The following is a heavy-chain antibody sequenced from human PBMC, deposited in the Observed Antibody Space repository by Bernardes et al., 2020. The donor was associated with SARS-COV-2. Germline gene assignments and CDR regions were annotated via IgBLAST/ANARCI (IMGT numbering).Heavy chain of an antibody. J-gene: IGHJ4*02. CDR3: AKDYMEGGATQLFDY. D-gene: IGHD3-16*01. Sequence: VESLFLSCAASGFTFNNYAMSWVRQARGKGLEWVSGINAVGNTYYADSVKGRFTISTDSSKQMLFLQMNSLRAEDTAIYYCAKDYMEGGATQLFDYWGQGTLVTVSS. V-gene: IGHV3-23*01. CDR1: GFTFNNYA. CDR2: INAVGNT.